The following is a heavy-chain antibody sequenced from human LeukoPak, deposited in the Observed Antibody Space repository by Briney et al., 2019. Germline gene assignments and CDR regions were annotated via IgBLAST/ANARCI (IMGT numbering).Heavy chain of an antibody. V-gene: IGHV4/OR15-8*01. J-gene: IGHJ5*02. Sequence: SETLSLTCSVSGGSMSDSITWGCVRQPPGKGLEWLANIHDDGRTAPTPSLRSRLTISQDRSKNQFSLKVSSVTAADTAFYYCAKVLTAAGLDLWGQGILVTVSS. CDR2: IHDDGRT. CDR3: AKVLTAAGLDL. D-gene: IGHD6-25*01. CDR1: GGSMSDSIT.